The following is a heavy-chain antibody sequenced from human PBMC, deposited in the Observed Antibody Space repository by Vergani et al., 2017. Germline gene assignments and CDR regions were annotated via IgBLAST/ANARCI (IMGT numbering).Heavy chain of an antibody. J-gene: IGHJ4*02. CDR1: GGSISSYY. D-gene: IGHD3-22*01. V-gene: IGHV4-59*01. Sequence: QVQLQESGPGLVKPSETLSLTCTVSGGSISSYYWSWIRQPPGKGLEWNGYIYYSGSTNYNPSLKRRVTISVDTSKNQVSLKLSSGTAADTAVYYCARGGDSSGYYYGVYFDYWGQGTLVTVSS. CDR3: ARGGDSSGYYYGVYFDY. CDR2: IYYSGST.